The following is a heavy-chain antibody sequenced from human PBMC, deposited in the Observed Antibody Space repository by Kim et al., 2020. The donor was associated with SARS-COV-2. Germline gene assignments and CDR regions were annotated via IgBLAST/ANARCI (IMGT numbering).Heavy chain of an antibody. CDR3: AKGGDWTFDY. J-gene: IGHJ4*02. D-gene: IGHD2-21*02. Sequence: SEKYYGDSVKGRFTISRDNAKSSLSLQMNSQRAEDTAVYYCAKGGDWTFDYWGQGTLVTVSS. CDR2: SEK. V-gene: IGHV3-7*03.